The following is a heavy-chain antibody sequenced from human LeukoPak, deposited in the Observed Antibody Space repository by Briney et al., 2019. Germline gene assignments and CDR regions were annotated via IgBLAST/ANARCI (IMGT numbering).Heavy chain of an antibody. CDR1: GYTFTSYA. V-gene: IGHV1-3*01. D-gene: IGHD2-2*01. CDR3: ARGLVPAAMPDSYYYGMDV. J-gene: IGHJ6*02. Sequence: ASVKVSCKASGYTFTSYAMHWVRQPPGQRLEWMGWINAGNGNTKYSQKFQGRVTITRDTSASTAYMELSSLRSQDTAVYYCARGLVPAAMPDSYYYGMDVWGQGTTVPVSS. CDR2: INAGNGNT.